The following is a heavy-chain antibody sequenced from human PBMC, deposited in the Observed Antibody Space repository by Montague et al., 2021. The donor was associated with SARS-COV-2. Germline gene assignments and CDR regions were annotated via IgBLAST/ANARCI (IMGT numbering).Heavy chain of an antibody. V-gene: IGHV4-34*01. CDR2: IHHGGST. D-gene: IGHD3-10*01. CDR3: ARLGDGVVPSPILGVGPYYSYNYMDV. J-gene: IGHJ6*03. Sequence: SETLSLTCAVHGGSFSTYSWNWIRQPPGKGLEWIGEIHHGGSTNYNPSLKSRVTISAGTSKNQFSLKLTSVAAADTAVYYCARLGDGVVPSPILGVGPYYSYNYMDVWGKGTTVTVSS. CDR1: GGSFSTYS.